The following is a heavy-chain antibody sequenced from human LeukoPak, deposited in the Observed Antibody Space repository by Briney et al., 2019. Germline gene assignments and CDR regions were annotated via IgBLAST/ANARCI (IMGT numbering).Heavy chain of an antibody. CDR1: GYSFTSYW. D-gene: IGHD5-12*01. CDR3: ARQDTKGYGGNYYYDGLDV. CDR2: IYPGDSDT. V-gene: IGHV5-51*01. J-gene: IGHJ6*02. Sequence: GESLKISCKGSGYSFTSYWIGWVRQMPGKGLEWVGLIYPGDSDTRYSPPFQGQVTMSADKSISTAYLQWSSLKASDTAVYYCARQDTKGYGGNYYYDGLDVWGQGTTVTVSS.